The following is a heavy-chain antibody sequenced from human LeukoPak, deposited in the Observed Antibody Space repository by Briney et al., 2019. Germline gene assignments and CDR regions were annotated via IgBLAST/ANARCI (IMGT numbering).Heavy chain of an antibody. V-gene: IGHV3-30*03. CDR2: ISYDGSNK. CDR1: GFTFSSYG. D-gene: IGHD5-24*01. J-gene: IGHJ4*02. Sequence: GGSLRLSCAASGFTFSSYGMHWVRQAPGKGLEWVAVISYDGSNKYYADSVKGRFTISRDNSKNTLYLQMNSLRAEDTAVYYCARDSYNNVDYWGQGTLVTVSS. CDR3: ARDSYNNVDY.